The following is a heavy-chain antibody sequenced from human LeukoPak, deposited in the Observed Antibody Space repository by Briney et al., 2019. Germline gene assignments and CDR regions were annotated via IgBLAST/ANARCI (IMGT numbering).Heavy chain of an antibody. D-gene: IGHD4-23*01. CDR3: ARGPPSELRWYRPLYYYYGMDV. CDR2: MNPNSGNT. V-gene: IGHV1-8*01. CDR1: GYTFTSYD. J-gene: IGHJ6*02. Sequence: ASVKVSCKASGYTFTSYDINWVRQATGQGLEWMGWMNPNSGNTGYAQKFQGRVTMTRNTSISTAYMELSSLRSEDTAVYYCARGPPSELRWYRPLYYYYGMDVWGQGTTVTVSS.